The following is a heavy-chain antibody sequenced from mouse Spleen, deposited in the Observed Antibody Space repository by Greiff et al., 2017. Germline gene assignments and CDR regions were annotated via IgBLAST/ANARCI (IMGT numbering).Heavy chain of an antibody. CDR3: ARYRGITTATEWFAY. Sequence: EVQRVESGPSLVKPSQTLSLTCSVTGDSITSGYWNWIRKFPGNKLEYMGYISYSGSTYYNPSLKSRISITRDTSKNQYYLQLNSVTTEDTATYYCARYRGITTATEWFAYWGQGTLVTVSA. CDR1: GDSITSGY. CDR2: ISYSGST. D-gene: IGHD1-2*01. V-gene: IGHV3-8*02. J-gene: IGHJ3*01.